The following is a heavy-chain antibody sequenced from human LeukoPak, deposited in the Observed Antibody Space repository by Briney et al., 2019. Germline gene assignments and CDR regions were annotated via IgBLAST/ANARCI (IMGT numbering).Heavy chain of an antibody. CDR1: GFTFSSYG. CDR2: IWRDGSNR. J-gene: IGHJ4*02. Sequence: GGSLRLSCAASGFTFSSYGMHWVRQAPGKGLEWVAAIWRDGSNRYYADSVKGRFTISRDNSRKTVSLQMSSLGPEDTAVYYCAREGRSSSWSYYFDYWGQGTLVTVSS. D-gene: IGHD2-2*01. CDR3: AREGRSSSWSYYFDY. V-gene: IGHV3-33*01.